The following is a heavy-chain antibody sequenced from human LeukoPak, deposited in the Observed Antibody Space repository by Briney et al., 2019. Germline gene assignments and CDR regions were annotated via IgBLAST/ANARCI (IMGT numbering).Heavy chain of an antibody. J-gene: IGHJ4*02. CDR3: AKARNPGIAAATFDY. CDR2: ISWNSGSI. V-gene: IGHV3-9*01. D-gene: IGHD6-13*01. CDR1: GFTFDDYA. Sequence: GGSLRLSCAASGFTFDDYAMHWVRQAPGKGLEWVSGISWNSGSIGYADSVKGRFTISRDNAKNSLYLQMNSLRAEDTALYYCAKARNPGIAAATFDYWGQGTLVTVSS.